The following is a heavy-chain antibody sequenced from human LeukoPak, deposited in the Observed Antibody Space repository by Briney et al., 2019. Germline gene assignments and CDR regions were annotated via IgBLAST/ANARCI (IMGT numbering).Heavy chain of an antibody. CDR3: AKSLLGGAGDPIDY. CDR1: GFTFDDYA. CDR2: ISWNSGSI. Sequence: GGSLRLSCAASGFTFDDYAMPWVRQAPGKGLEWVSGISWNSGSIGYADSVKGRFTISRDNAKNSLYLQMNSLRAEDTALYYCAKSLLGGAGDPIDYWGQGTLVTVSS. D-gene: IGHD1-26*01. V-gene: IGHV3-9*01. J-gene: IGHJ4*02.